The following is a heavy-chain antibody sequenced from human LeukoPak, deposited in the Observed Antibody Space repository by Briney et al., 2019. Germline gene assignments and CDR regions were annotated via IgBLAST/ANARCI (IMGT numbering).Heavy chain of an antibody. CDR3: ARADPYYDFWSGQNNWFDP. J-gene: IGHJ5*02. Sequence: GGSLRLSCADSGFTFSSYAMHWVRQAPGKGLEWVAVISYDGSNKYYADSVKGRFTISRDNSKNTLYLQMNSLRAEDTAVYYCARADPYYDFWSGQNNWFDPWGQGTLVTVSS. CDR1: GFTFSSYA. CDR2: ISYDGSNK. V-gene: IGHV3-30-3*01. D-gene: IGHD3-3*01.